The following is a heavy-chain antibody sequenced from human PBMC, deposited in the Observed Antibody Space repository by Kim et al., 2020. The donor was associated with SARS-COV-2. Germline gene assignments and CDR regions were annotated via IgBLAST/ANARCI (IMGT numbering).Heavy chain of an antibody. D-gene: IGHD3-22*01. CDR1: GGSFSGYY. CDR2: INHSGST. Sequence: SETLSLTFAVYGGSFSGYYWSWIRQPPGKGLEWIGEINHSGSTNYNPSLKSRVTISVDTSKNQFSLKLSSVTAADTAVYYCARSGRITMIVVVINHGMDVWGQGTTVTVSS. J-gene: IGHJ6*02. V-gene: IGHV4-34*01. CDR3: ARSGRITMIVVVINHGMDV.